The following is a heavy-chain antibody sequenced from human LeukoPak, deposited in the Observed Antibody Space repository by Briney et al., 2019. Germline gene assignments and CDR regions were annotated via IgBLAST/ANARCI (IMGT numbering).Heavy chain of an antibody. CDR1: GFNFNTYS. CDR3: ARDEPDGGSAS. J-gene: IGHJ4*02. Sequence: GGSLRLSCAASGFNFNTYSMTWVRQPSGKGLEWVSYISSSSSTIFYGDSVKGRFTISRDNAKSSLYLQMNSLRAEDTAVYYCARDEPDGGSASWGQGTLVTVSS. D-gene: IGHD2-2*01. CDR2: ISSSSSTI. V-gene: IGHV3-48*01.